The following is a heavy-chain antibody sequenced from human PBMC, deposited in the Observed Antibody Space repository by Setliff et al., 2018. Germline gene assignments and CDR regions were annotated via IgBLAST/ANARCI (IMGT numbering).Heavy chain of an antibody. CDR3: ARGGTFRYFDF. V-gene: IGHV4-61*10. J-gene: IGHJ4*02. CDR1: GDSISSRTYY. Sequence: SETLSLTCTVSGDSISSRTYYWSWIRQPAGKGLEFIGYVYYSGTANYSPSLRSRLTISVDTSKNQFSLKLRSVTAADTAVYYCARGGTFRYFDFWGQGAPVTVSS. CDR2: VYYSGTA. D-gene: IGHD5-12*01.